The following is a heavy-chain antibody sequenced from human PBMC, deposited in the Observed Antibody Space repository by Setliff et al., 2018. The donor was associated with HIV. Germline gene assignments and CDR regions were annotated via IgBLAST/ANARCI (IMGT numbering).Heavy chain of an antibody. D-gene: IGHD6-13*01. J-gene: IGHJ6*03. Sequence: GESLRLSCAASGFEFSDYYMSWIRQAPGKGLEWVSYISPSGSTLYYADSVKGRFTISRDNAKNSLHLQMNGLSAEDTAVYYCASWPSSYWSYSYYYIDVWGKGTTVTVSS. CDR2: ISPSGSTL. V-gene: IGHV3-11*01. CDR3: ASWPSSYWSYSYYYIDV. CDR1: GFEFSDYY.